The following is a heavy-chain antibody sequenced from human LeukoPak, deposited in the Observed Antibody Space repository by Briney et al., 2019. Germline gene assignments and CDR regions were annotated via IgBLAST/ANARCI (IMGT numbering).Heavy chain of an antibody. CDR2: ISYDGSNK. V-gene: IGHV3-30-3*01. CDR3: ARDPPAGVREYYFDY. Sequence: QPGRSLRLSCSASGFTFSSYAVHWVRQAQGKGLEWVAVISYDGSNKYYADSVKGRFTISRDNSKNTLYLQMNSLRAEDTAVYYCARDPPAGVREYYFDYWGQGTLVTVSS. CDR1: GFTFSSYA. D-gene: IGHD3-10*01. J-gene: IGHJ4*02.